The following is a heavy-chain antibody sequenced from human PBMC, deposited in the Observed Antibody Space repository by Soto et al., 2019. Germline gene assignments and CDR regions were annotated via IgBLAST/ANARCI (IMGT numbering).Heavy chain of an antibody. CDR1: GYTFTSYY. D-gene: IGHD4-17*01. CDR3: ARGSPAFDYEGGFFFDY. CDR2: INPSGGST. V-gene: IGHV1-46*03. Sequence: HVQLVQSGAEVKKPGASVKVSCKASGYTFTSYYMHWVRQAPGQGLEWMGIINPSGGSTSYAQKFQGRVTMTRDTSTSTVYMELSSLRSEDTAVYYCARGSPAFDYEGGFFFDYWGQGTLVTVSS. J-gene: IGHJ4*02.